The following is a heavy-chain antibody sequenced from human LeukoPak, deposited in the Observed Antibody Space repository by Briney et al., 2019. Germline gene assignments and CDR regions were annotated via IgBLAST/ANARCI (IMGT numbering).Heavy chain of an antibody. J-gene: IGHJ3*02. V-gene: IGHV3-13*01. CDR3: ARGNVLLWFGESQGAFDI. CDR1: GFTFSSYD. D-gene: IGHD3-10*01. Sequence: GGSPRLSCAASGFTFSSYDMHWVRHATGKGLEWVSAIGTAGDTYYPGSVKGRFTISRENAKNSLYLQMNSLRAGDTAVYYCARGNVLLWFGESQGAFDIWGQGTMVTVSS. CDR2: IGTAGDT.